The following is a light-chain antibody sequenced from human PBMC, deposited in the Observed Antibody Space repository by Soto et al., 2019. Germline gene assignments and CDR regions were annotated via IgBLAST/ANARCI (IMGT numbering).Light chain of an antibody. V-gene: IGKV3-20*01. Sequence: GVARSAGAVSLSPVERATCSFRGSQSVSSSYLAWYQQKPGQAPRLLIYGESSRATGIQDRFSGSGSGTDFTLTICRLEPEGFAVYYCPEYGSLQIPFGQGKRLAI. J-gene: IGKJ5*01. CDR3: PEYGSLQIP. CDR1: QSVSSSY. CDR2: GES.